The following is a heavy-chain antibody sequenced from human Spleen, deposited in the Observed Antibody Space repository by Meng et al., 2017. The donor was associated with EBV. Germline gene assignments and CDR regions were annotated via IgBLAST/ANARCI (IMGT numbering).Heavy chain of an antibody. CDR1: GCSIASINC. J-gene: IGHJ5*02. V-gene: IGHV4-4*02. CDR2: IYHSGHT. D-gene: IGHD2-15*01. CDR3: ATAHCSGGGCPGGS. Sequence: QVQLHESGPGLFKPSGNLPLTSAVSGCSIASINCWNWGRQPPGKGLEWIGEIYHSGHTNYNPSLRSRVIMSVDKSKNQFSLDLTSVTAADTAIYYCATAHCSGGGCPGGSWGQGTLVTVSS.